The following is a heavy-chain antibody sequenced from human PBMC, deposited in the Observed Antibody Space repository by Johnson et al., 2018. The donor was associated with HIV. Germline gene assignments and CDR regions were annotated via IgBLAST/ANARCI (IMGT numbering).Heavy chain of an antibody. J-gene: IGHJ3*02. CDR2: VSYDGSER. V-gene: IGHV3-30*04. Sequence: HVQLVESGGGVVQPGRSLRLSCAASGFSFSSYAKHWVRQAPGKGLEWVAVVSYDGSERYYADSVKGRFTISRDSSKNTLYLQMNSLKTEDTAVYYCTTQQRADAFDIWGQGTMVTVSS. CDR3: TTQQRADAFDI. CDR1: GFSFSSYA. D-gene: IGHD6-13*01.